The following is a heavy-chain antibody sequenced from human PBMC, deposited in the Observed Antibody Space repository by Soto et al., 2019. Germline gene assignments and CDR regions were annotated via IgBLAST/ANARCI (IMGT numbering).Heavy chain of an antibody. V-gene: IGHV3-7*03. CDR1: GFTFSSYW. CDR2: IKQDGSEK. J-gene: IGHJ6*02. CDR3: ARTYYYDSSGPWDYGMDV. D-gene: IGHD3-22*01. Sequence: GGSLRLSCAASGFTFSSYWMSWVRQAPGKGPEWVANIKQDGSEKYYVDSVKGRFTISRDNAKNSLYLQMNSLRAEDTAVYYCARTYYYDSSGPWDYGMDVWGQGTTVTVSS.